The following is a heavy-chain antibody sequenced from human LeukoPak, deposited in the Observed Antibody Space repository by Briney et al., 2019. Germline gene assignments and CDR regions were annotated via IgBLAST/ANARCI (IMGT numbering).Heavy chain of an antibody. V-gene: IGHV3-7*05. CDR2: IKQDGSEK. D-gene: IGHD5-18*01. CDR3: ARDPGRGYSYS. CDR1: GFTFSILR. Sequence: LRLPCAPSGFTFSILRMRCVGQAPGKGLESGAKIKQDGSEKYYVQSVKRRFSIYRDNDKSSLYLQMNSLRAEDTAVYYWARDPGRGYSYSWGQGTLVTVSS. J-gene: IGHJ5*02.